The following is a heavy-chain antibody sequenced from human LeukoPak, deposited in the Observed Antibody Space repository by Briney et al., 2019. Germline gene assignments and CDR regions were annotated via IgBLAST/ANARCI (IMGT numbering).Heavy chain of an antibody. CDR1: GVSISTSEW. Sequence: SETLSLTCAVSGVSISTSEWWIWVRQPPGQGLEWIGEIHRDGRTRYNPSLTSRVTMSMDYSKNQFSLNVRFVTAADTSIYYCGKTDIYFNPIDYWGPGSLVTVSS. J-gene: IGHJ4*02. CDR2: IHRDGRT. CDR3: GKTDIYFNPIDY. V-gene: IGHV4-4*02. D-gene: IGHD3-9*01.